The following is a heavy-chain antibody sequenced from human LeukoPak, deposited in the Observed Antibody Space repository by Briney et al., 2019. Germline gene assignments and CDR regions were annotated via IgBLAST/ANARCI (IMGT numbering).Heavy chain of an antibody. J-gene: IGHJ4*02. CDR1: GYSISSNYY. CDR2: IYHSGSP. Sequence: SETLSLTCTVSGYSISSNYYWGWIRQPPGKGLEWIGSIYHSGSPYYNPSLKSRVTISVDTSKNQFSLKLSSVTAADTAVYYCARLRRVGATPFDYWGQGTLVTVSS. D-gene: IGHD1-26*01. CDR3: ARLRRVGATPFDY. V-gene: IGHV4-38-2*02.